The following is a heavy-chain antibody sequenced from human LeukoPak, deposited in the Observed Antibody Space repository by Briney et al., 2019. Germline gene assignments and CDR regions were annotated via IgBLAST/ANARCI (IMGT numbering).Heavy chain of an antibody. J-gene: IGHJ4*02. D-gene: IGHD2/OR15-2a*01. CDR2: ISSSSSYI. CDR3: ARAGFNIPGY. Sequence: PGGSLRLSCAASGFTFSSYSMNWVRQAPGKGLEWVSSISSSSSYIYYADSVKGLFTISRDNAKNSLYLQMNSLRAEDTAVYYCARAGFNIPGYWGQGTLVTVSS. V-gene: IGHV3-21*01. CDR1: GFTFSSYS.